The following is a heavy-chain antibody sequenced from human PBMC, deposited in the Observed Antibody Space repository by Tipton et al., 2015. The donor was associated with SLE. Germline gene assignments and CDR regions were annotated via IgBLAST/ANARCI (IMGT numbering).Heavy chain of an antibody. J-gene: IGHJ6*02. D-gene: IGHD6-13*01. Sequence: TLSLTCSVSGGSISSGSYYWSWIRQPPGKGLEWIGSIYHSGSTYYNPSLKSRATISVDTAKNQFSLKLSSVTAADTAVYYCATRYSSSWYTPYYGMDVWGQGTTVTVSS. CDR2: IYHSGST. CDR1: GGSISSGSYY. CDR3: ATRYSSSWYTPYYGMDV. V-gene: IGHV4-39*01.